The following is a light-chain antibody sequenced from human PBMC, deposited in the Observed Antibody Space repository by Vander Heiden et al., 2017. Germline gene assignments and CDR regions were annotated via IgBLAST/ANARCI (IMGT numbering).Light chain of an antibody. CDR2: GNS. Sequence: QSVLTQPPSVSGPPGQRVTISCTGSCSHIGAGYDVHWYQQLPGTAPKLLIYGNSNRPSGVPDRFSGAKSGTSASLATTGLQAEDEADYYCQSYDSSLSGSVFGGGTKLTVL. V-gene: IGLV1-40*01. CDR3: QSYDSSLSGSV. J-gene: IGLJ3*02. CDR1: CSHIGAGYD.